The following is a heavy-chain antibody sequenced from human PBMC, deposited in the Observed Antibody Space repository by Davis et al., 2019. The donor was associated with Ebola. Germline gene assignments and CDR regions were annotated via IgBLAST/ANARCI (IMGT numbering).Heavy chain of an antibody. Sequence: GESLKTSCKCSGYGFAHYWIAWVRQTPGKGLEWMRIIYAGDSDSRYSPSFEGQVIISVDRSIKTAFLQWKSLRASDTAIYYCARQESLYGWSDYWGQGTLVTVSS. CDR1: GYGFAHYW. J-gene: IGHJ4*02. D-gene: IGHD2-8*01. CDR2: IYAGDSDS. CDR3: ARQESLYGWSDY. V-gene: IGHV5-51*01.